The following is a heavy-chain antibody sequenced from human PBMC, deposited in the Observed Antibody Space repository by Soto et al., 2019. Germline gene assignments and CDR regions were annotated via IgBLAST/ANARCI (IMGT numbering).Heavy chain of an antibody. Sequence: PGGSLRLSCAASGFSFGSDAFSCVRRAPGKGVEGVSTISGSDGKTFYADSVKGRISTSRDTSQSPLYPQIKSLTARHPAQYFCARWSYHDYWGQGTRVTVSS. J-gene: IGHJ1*01. CDR3: ARWSYHDY. V-gene: IGHV3-23*01. CDR2: ISGSDGKT. CDR1: GFSFGSDA. D-gene: IGHD3-16*02.